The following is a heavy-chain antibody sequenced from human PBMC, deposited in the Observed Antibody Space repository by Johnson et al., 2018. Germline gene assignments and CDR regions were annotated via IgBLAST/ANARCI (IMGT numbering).Heavy chain of an antibody. CDR3: ARGYWKDVYRNYYYMDV. CDR1: GGSISSSSYY. Sequence: QEQLQESGPGLVKPSEPLAVTCDVSGGSISSSSYYWGWIRQPPGKGLEWIGTVYFTGSTYYNPSLKCRVTISEGMSKNHFSLQMSSVTAADTAVYYCARGYWKDVYRNYYYMDVWGRGTTVTVSS. V-gene: IGHV4-39*07. D-gene: IGHD1-1*01. J-gene: IGHJ6*03. CDR2: VYFTGST.